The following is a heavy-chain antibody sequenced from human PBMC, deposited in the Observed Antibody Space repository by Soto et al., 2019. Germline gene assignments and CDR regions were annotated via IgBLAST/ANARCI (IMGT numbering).Heavy chain of an antibody. CDR3: ARDEAPPLVGAWLFLSYHGMDV. D-gene: IGHD3-9*01. V-gene: IGHV1-46*01. CDR1: GYTFTSYY. J-gene: IGHJ6*02. CDR2: INPSGGST. Sequence: ASVKVSCKASGYTFTSYYMHWVRQAPGQGLEWMGIINPSGGSTSYAQKFQGRVTMTRDTSTSTVYMELSSLRSEDTAVYYCARDEAPPLVGAWLFLSYHGMDVWGQGTTVTVSS.